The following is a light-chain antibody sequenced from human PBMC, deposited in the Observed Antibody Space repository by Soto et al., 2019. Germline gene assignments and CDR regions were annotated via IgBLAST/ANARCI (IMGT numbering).Light chain of an antibody. CDR1: QGISNY. CDR3: QKYNSGPPVT. Sequence: DIQMTQSPSSPSASVGDRVTITCRASQGISNYLAWYQQKPGQVPKLLIYAASTLQSGVPSRFSGSGSGTDFTLTISSLQPEDVGSYYCQKYNSGPPVTFGPGTKVDIK. J-gene: IGKJ3*01. V-gene: IGKV1-27*01. CDR2: AAS.